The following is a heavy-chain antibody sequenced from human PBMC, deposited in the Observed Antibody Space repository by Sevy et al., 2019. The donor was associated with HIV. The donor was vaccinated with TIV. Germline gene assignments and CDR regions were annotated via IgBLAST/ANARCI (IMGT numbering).Heavy chain of an antibody. CDR1: GGSISSSSYY. Sequence: PPQPLSLTCTVSGGSISSSSYYWGWIRQPPGKGLEWIGSIYYSGSTYYNPSLKSRVTISVDTSKNQFSLKLSSVTAADTAVYCCARQVGEIDYWGQGTLVTVSS. CDR2: IYYSGST. J-gene: IGHJ4*02. V-gene: IGHV4-39*01. CDR3: ARQVGEIDY. D-gene: IGHD2-2*01.